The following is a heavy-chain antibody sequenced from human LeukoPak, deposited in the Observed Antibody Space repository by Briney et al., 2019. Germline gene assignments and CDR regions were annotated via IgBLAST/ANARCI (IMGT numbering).Heavy chain of an antibody. V-gene: IGHV3-23*01. J-gene: IGHJ3*02. Sequence: GXSLRLSCAASGFTFSSYAMSWVRQAPGKGLEWVSTISGSGGSTYYADSVKGRFTISRDNSKNTLSLQMNGLRADDTAVYYCARGYCSSINCYAFDIWGQGTMVTVSS. D-gene: IGHD2-2*01. CDR1: GFTFSSYA. CDR2: ISGSGGST. CDR3: ARGYCSSINCYAFDI.